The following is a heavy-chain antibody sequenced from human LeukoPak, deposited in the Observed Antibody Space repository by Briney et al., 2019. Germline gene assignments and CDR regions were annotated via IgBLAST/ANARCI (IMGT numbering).Heavy chain of an antibody. CDR3: ARAPYSSSWLLDY. V-gene: IGHV3-11*01. CDR1: GFTFSDYY. D-gene: IGHD6-13*01. Sequence: GGSLRLSCAASGFTFSDYYMSWIRKAPGKGLEWVSYISSSGSIKYYADSVKGRFTISRDNAKNSLYLQMNSLRAEDTAVYYCARAPYSSSWLLDYWGQGTLVTVSS. CDR2: ISSSGSIK. J-gene: IGHJ4*02.